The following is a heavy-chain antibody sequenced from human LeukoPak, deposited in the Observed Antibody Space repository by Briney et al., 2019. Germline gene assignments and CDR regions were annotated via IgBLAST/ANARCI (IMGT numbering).Heavy chain of an antibody. CDR3: AKDQWELITPDGYYYMDV. V-gene: IGHV3-23*01. J-gene: IGHJ6*03. CDR1: GFTFSSYA. Sequence: GGSLRLSCAASGFTFSSYAMSWVRQAPGKGLEWVSAISGSGGSTYYADSVKGRFTISRDNSKNTLYLQMNSLRAEDTAVYYCAKDQWELITPDGYYYMDVWGKGTTVTVSS. D-gene: IGHD4-23*01. CDR2: ISGSGGST.